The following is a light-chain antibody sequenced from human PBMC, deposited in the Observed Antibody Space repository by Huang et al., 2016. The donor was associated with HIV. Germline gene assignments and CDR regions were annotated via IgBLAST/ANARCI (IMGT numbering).Light chain of an antibody. CDR2: AAS. V-gene: IGKV1-NL1*01. CDR3: QQYYSTPYT. CDR1: QDIGIS. J-gene: IGKJ2*01. Sequence: DIQVTQSPSSLSASVGDRVTITCRATQDIGISCAWYQQTPGKAPKLLLFAASRLASGVPSRFSGSGSGTDHTLTIASLQPGDFATYYCQQYYSTPYTFGQGTKLEIK.